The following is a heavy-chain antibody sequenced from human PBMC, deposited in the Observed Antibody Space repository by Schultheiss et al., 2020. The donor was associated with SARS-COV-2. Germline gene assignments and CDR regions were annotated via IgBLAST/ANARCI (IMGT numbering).Heavy chain of an antibody. J-gene: IGHJ5*02. Sequence: SETLSLTCAVYGGSFSGYYWSWIRQPPGKGLEWIGYIYYSGSTNYNPSLKSRVTISVDTSKNQFSLKLSSVTAADTAVYYCASSRFVDTAMVRPNWFDPWGQGTLVTVSS. CDR2: IYYSGST. CDR1: GGSFSGYY. D-gene: IGHD5-18*01. CDR3: ASSRFVDTAMVRPNWFDP. V-gene: IGHV4-59*08.